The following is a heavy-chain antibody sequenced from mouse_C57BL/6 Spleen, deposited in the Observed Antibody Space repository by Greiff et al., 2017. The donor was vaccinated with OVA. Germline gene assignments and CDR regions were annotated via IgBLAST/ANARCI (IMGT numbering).Heavy chain of an antibody. J-gene: IGHJ1*03. CDR2: ISDGGSYT. CDR3: ARNGPYYDYDGWYFDV. Sequence: DVHLVESGGGLVKPGGSLKLSCAASGFTFSSYAMSWVRQTPEKRLEWVATISDGGSYTYYPDNVKGRFTISRDNAKNNLYLQMSHLKSEDTAMYYCARNGPYYDYDGWYFDVWGTGTTVTVSS. CDR1: GFTFSSYA. D-gene: IGHD2-4*01. V-gene: IGHV5-4*01.